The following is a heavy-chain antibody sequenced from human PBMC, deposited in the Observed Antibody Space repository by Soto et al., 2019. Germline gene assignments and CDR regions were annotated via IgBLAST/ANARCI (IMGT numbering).Heavy chain of an antibody. CDR3: ARDLGLRSAGDLYYYYMDV. D-gene: IGHD4-17*01. Sequence: QVRLQQWGAGLLKPSETLSLTCAVYGGSFSGYYWNWIRQPPGKGLEWIGEIDHSGSTKYKPCLKSRITISVVTSRNQFSLKVSSLTAADTPVYYCARDLGLRSAGDLYYYYMDVWGKATTVTVSS. V-gene: IGHV4-34*01. J-gene: IGHJ6*03. CDR1: GGSFSGYY. CDR2: IDHSGST.